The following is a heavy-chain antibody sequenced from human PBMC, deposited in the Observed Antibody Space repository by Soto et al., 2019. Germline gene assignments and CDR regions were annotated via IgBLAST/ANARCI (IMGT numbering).Heavy chain of an antibody. Sequence: GGSLRLSCAASGFTFSSYGMHWVRQAPGKGLEWVAVIWYDGSNKYYADSVKGRFTISRDNSKNTLYLQMNSLRAEDTAVYYCARPASNLYYYDSSGYAFDIWGQGTMVT. V-gene: IGHV3-33*01. CDR2: IWYDGSNK. D-gene: IGHD3-22*01. CDR1: GFTFSSYG. CDR3: ARPASNLYYYDSSGYAFDI. J-gene: IGHJ3*02.